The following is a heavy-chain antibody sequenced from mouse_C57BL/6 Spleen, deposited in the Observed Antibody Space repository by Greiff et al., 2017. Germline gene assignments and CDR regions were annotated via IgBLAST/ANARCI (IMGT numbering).Heavy chain of an antibody. CDR2: ISYDGSN. CDR1: GYSITSGYY. CDR3: ARDPYYYSSSYGFDY. Sequence: EVQLQESGPGLVKPSQSLSLTCSVTGYSITSGYYWNWIRQFPGNQLEWMGYISYDGSNNYNPSLKNRISITRDTSKNQFFLKLNSVTTEDTATYYCARDPYYYSSSYGFDYWGQGTTLTVSS. J-gene: IGHJ2*01. V-gene: IGHV3-6*01. D-gene: IGHD1-1*01.